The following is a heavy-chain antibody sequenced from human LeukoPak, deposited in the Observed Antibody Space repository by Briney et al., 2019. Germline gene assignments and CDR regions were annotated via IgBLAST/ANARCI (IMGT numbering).Heavy chain of an antibody. J-gene: IGHJ4*02. D-gene: IGHD2-15*01. CDR1: GFTFSSYG. V-gene: IGHV3-30*18. Sequence: GGSLRLSCAASGFTFSSYGMHWVRQAPGKGLEGVAVISYDGSNKYYADSVKGRFTISRDNSKNTLYLQMNSLRAEDTAVYYCANHPHCSGGSCYSYWGQGTLVTVSS. CDR2: ISYDGSNK. CDR3: ANHPHCSGGSCYSY.